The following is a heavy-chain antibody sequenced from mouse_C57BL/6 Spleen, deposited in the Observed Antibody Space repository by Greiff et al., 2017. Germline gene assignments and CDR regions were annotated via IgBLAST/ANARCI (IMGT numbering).Heavy chain of an antibody. J-gene: IGHJ3*01. Sequence: VQLKESGPELVKPGASVKISCKASGYSFPGYYMHWVKQSHGNILDWIGYIYPYNGVSSYNQKFKGKATLTVDKSSSTAYMELRSLTSEDSAVDYCAREGYDYDKAWFAYGGQGTLGTVSA. CDR1: GYSFPGYY. CDR3: AREGYDYDKAWFAY. D-gene: IGHD2-4*01. CDR2: IYPYNGVS. V-gene: IGHV1-31*01.